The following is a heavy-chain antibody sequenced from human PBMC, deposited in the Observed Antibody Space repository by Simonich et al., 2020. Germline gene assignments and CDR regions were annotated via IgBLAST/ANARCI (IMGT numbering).Heavy chain of an antibody. V-gene: IGHV1-8*03. CDR2: MNPNSGNT. J-gene: IGHJ4*02. CDR3: ARGRGGMSRGYVDY. CDR1: GYTFTSYA. D-gene: IGHD2-15*01. Sequence: QVQLLQSGAEVKKPGASVKVSCKASGYTFTSYAINWVRQATGQGLEWMGGMNPNSGNTGYAKKFQGRVTITRNTSRSTAYRELSSLRSEDTAVYYCARGRGGMSRGYVDYWGQGTLVTVSS.